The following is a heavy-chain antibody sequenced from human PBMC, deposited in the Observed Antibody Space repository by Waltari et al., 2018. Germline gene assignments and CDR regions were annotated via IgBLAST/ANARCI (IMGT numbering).Heavy chain of an antibody. J-gene: IGHJ3*02. V-gene: IGHV4-59*11. CDR3: ARLPRGSVIIGAFDI. D-gene: IGHD3-22*01. CDR1: GDSIAGPF. Sequence: VQLQESGPGLVKPSETLSLRCDVSGDSIAGPFWSWIRQAPGKGLEWTGYMYFSRTHNYNPSLKSRVTISIDTSKNHFSLNLRSVTAADTAIYYCARLPRGSVIIGAFDIWGQGTQVTVSS. CDR2: MYFSRTH.